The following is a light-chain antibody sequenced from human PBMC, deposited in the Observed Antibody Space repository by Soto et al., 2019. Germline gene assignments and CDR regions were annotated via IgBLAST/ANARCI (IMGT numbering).Light chain of an antibody. CDR3: SSYTSSSTLVV. J-gene: IGLJ2*01. V-gene: IGLV2-14*01. Sequence: QSALTQPASVSGSPGQSITISCTGTSSDVGGYNYVSWYQQNPGKAPKLMIYDVSNRPSGVSNRFSGSKSGNTASLTISGLQAEDEADYYCSSYTSSSTLVVFGGGTKLTVL. CDR2: DVS. CDR1: SSDVGGYNY.